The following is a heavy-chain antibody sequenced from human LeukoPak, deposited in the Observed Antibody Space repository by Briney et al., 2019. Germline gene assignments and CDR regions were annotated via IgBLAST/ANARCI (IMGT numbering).Heavy chain of an antibody. Sequence: LAGGSLRLSCAASGFTFSSSAMSWVRQAPGKGLEWVSAISNNGGYTYYADSVQGRFTISRDNSKNTLHLHMNSLRAEDTAVFYCARGGGSYPKQNFDYWGQGALVTVSS. CDR3: ARGGGSYPKQNFDY. D-gene: IGHD1-26*01. J-gene: IGHJ4*02. V-gene: IGHV3-23*01. CDR2: ISNNGGYT. CDR1: GFTFSSSA.